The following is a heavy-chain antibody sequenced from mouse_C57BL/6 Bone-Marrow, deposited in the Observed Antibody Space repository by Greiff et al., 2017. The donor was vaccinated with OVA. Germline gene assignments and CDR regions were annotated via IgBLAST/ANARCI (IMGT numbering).Heavy chain of an antibody. CDR3: VTRAGDSSGPFAY. D-gene: IGHD3-2*02. J-gene: IGHJ3*01. CDR1: GFSFNTYA. Sequence: EVQGVESGGGLVQPKGSLKLSCAASGFSFNTYAMNWVRQAPGKGLEWVARIRSKSNNYATYYADSVKDRFTISRDDSESMLYLQMNNVKTEDTAMYYCVTRAGDSSGPFAYWGQGTLVTVSA. V-gene: IGHV10-1*01. CDR2: IRSKSNNYAT.